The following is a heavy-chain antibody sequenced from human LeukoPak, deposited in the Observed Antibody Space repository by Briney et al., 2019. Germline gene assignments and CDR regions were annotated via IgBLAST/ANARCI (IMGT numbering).Heavy chain of an antibody. D-gene: IGHD6-13*01. CDR3: ARSVGGYSSSWYDY. CDR1: GYTFTSYG. Sequence: GASVKVSCKASGYTFTSYGISWVRQAPGQGLEWMGWISAYNGNTNYAQKLQGRVTMTTDTSTSTAYMELRSPRSDDTAVYYCARSVGGYSSSWYDYWGQGTLVTVSS. CDR2: ISAYNGNT. J-gene: IGHJ4*02. V-gene: IGHV1-18*01.